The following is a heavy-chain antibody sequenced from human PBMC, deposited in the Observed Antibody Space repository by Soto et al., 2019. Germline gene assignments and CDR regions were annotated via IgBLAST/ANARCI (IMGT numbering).Heavy chain of an antibody. CDR1: GGSIRSSNYY. D-gene: IGHD3-22*01. V-gene: IGHV4-39*01. CDR2: IYYSGST. CDR3: ARGLNYYDSSGADAFDI. J-gene: IGHJ3*02. Sequence: PSDTLSLTFTISGGSIRSSNYYWGWIRHPPGKGLEWIGSIYYSGSTYYNPSLKSRVTISVDTSKNQFSLKLSSVTATDTAVYYCARGLNYYDSSGADAFDIWGQGTMVT.